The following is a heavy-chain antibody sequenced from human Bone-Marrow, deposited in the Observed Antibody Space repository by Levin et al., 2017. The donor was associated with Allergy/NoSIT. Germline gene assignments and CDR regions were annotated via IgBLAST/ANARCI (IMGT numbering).Heavy chain of an antibody. J-gene: IGHJ4*02. V-gene: IGHV3-23*01. CDR3: AKEGLAVAGYYFDS. D-gene: IGHD6-19*01. CDR2: ISGSGTIT. Sequence: PGESLKISCAASGFTFSSYAMIWVRQAPGKGLEWVSSISGSGTITHYAESVKGRFTISRDISKNMLHLQMNSLRAEDTAIYFCAKEGLAVAGYYFDSWGQGTLVTVSS. CDR1: GFTFSSYA.